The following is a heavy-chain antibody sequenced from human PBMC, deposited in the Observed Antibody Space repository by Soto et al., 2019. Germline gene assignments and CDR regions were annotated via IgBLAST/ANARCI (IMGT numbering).Heavy chain of an antibody. V-gene: IGHV3-74*01. J-gene: IGHJ4*02. Sequence: EVQLVESGGDLVQPGGFLGLSCATSGFTFSRYWMHWVRQVPGKGLVWVSRINSDGSSISYSDSVKGRFPISRDNAKHTLYLQMNSLRVEDTAVYYCARLPVDTITSLDYWGQGTLVTVSS. CDR3: ARLPVDTITSLDY. CDR1: GFTFSRYW. D-gene: IGHD3-3*01. CDR2: INSDGSSI.